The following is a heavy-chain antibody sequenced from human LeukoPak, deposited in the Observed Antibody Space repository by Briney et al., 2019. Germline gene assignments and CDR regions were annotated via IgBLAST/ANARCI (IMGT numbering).Heavy chain of an antibody. CDR1: GGSFSGYY. Sequence: PSETLSLTCAVYGGSFSGYYWSWIRQPPGKGLEWIGEINHSGSTNYNPSLKSRVTISVDTPKNQFSLKLSSVTAADTAVYYCERRQYYDYVWGSYRYVYWFDPWGQGTLVTVSS. V-gene: IGHV4-34*01. D-gene: IGHD3-16*02. CDR3: ERRQYYDYVWGSYRYVYWFDP. CDR2: INHSGST. J-gene: IGHJ5*02.